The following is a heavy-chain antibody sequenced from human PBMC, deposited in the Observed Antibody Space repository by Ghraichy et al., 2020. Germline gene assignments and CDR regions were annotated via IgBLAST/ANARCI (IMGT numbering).Heavy chain of an antibody. CDR2: IYYSGST. D-gene: IGHD3-22*01. CDR3: ARAEGGRGYYDSSGYFSDYYYYYGMDV. J-gene: IGHJ6*02. V-gene: IGHV4-31*03. CDR1: GGSISSGGYY. Sequence: SETLSLTCTVSGGSISSGGYYWSWIRQHPGKGLEWIGYIYYSGSTYYNPSLKSRVTISVDTSKNQFSLKLSSVTAADTAVYYCARAEGGRGYYDSSGYFSDYYYYYGMDVWGQGTTVTVSS.